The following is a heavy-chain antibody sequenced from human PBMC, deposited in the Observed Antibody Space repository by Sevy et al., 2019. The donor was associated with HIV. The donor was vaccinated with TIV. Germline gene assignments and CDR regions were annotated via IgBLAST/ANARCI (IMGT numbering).Heavy chain of an antibody. CDR2: IYAGGST. CDR3: WSQVGIGAFDI. Sequence: GGSLRLSCAASGLSVSRNYLSWVRQAPGKGLEWVSVIYAGGSTYYADSVKGRFTVSRDKAKNTLYYQMNSLRAEDTPVYYCWSQVGIGAFDIWGQGTMVTVSS. CDR1: GLSVSRNY. V-gene: IGHV3-53*01. J-gene: IGHJ3*02. D-gene: IGHD1-26*01.